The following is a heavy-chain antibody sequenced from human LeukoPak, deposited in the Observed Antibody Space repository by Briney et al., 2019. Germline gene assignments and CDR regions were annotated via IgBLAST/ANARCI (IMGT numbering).Heavy chain of an antibody. J-gene: IGHJ2*01. V-gene: IGHV3-53*01. CDR3: AKDRTVGASYWYFDL. CDR1: GFTVSSIY. CDR2: IYSDGNT. D-gene: IGHD1-26*01. Sequence: GGSLRLSCAVSGFTVSSIYMSWVRQAPGKGLEWVSFIYSDGNTYYGDSVKGRFTISRDSSRNTLFLHMNTLRAEDTAIYYCAKDRTVGASYWYFDLWGRGTLVTVSS.